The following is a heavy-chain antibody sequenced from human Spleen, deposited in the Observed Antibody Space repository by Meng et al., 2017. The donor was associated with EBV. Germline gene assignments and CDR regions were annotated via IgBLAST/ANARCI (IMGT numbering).Heavy chain of an antibody. CDR1: GGSIRSGGYD. J-gene: IGHJ4*02. D-gene: IGHD2-15*01. V-gene: IGHV4-30-4*01. Sequence: VQLQESGPGLVKPSQSLSLPCAVSGGSIRSGGYDWSWIRQPPGKGLEWIGYIYYSGSTYYNPSLKSRVTISVDTSKNQFSLKLSSVTAADTAVYYCARGGRGSPFDYWGQGTLVTVSS. CDR3: ARGGRGSPFDY. CDR2: IYYSGST.